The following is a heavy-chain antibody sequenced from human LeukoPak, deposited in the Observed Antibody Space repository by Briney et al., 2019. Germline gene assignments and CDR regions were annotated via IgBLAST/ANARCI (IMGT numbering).Heavy chain of an antibody. Sequence: SCKVSGYTFTSYGISWVRQAPGKGLEWVSVIYSGGSTYYADSVKGRFTISRDNSKNTLYLQMNSLRAEDTAVYYCARATGYSSSWGYYYYYMDVWGKGTTVTISS. CDR3: ARATGYSSSWGYYYYYMDV. D-gene: IGHD6-13*01. CDR1: GYTFTSYG. V-gene: IGHV3-53*01. J-gene: IGHJ6*03. CDR2: IYSGGST.